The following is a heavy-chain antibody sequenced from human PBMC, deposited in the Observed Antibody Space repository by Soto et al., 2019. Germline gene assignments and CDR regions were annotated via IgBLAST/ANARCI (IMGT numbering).Heavy chain of an antibody. V-gene: IGHV3-23*01. Sequence: EVQLLESGGGLVQPGGSLRLSCAASGFTFSSYAMSWVRQAPGKGLEWVSAISGSGGSTYYADSVKGRFTISRDNSKNTLYLQMNSLRAEDTAVYYCAKLAKEYQLHNYYYYYGMDVWGQGTTVTVSS. D-gene: IGHD2-2*01. J-gene: IGHJ6*02. CDR1: GFTFSSYA. CDR2: ISGSGGST. CDR3: AKLAKEYQLHNYYYYYGMDV.